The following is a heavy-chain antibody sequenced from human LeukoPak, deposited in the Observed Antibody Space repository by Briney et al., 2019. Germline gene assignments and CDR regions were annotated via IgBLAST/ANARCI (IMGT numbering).Heavy chain of an antibody. J-gene: IGHJ3*02. D-gene: IGHD3-9*01. CDR3: ARPYYDILTGYIPGAFDI. Sequence: ASVKVSCKASGYTFTSYYMHWVRQAPGQGLEWMGIINPSGGSTSYAQKFQGRVTMTRDTSTSTVYMELSSLRSEDTAVYYCARPYYDILTGYIPGAFDIWGQGTMVTVSS. V-gene: IGHV1-46*01. CDR1: GYTFTSYY. CDR2: INPSGGST.